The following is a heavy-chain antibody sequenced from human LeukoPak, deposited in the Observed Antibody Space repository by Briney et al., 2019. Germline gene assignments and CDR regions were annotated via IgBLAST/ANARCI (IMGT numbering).Heavy chain of an antibody. Sequence: ASVKVSCKASGYTFTGYYMHWVRQAPGQGLEWMGWINPNSGGTNYAQKFQGRVTMTRDTSISTAYMALSRLRSDDTAVYYCARRSYCSSTSCRTSFDYWGQGTLVTVSS. D-gene: IGHD2-2*01. J-gene: IGHJ4*02. CDR2: INPNSGGT. CDR3: ARRSYCSSTSCRTSFDY. V-gene: IGHV1-2*02. CDR1: GYTFTGYY.